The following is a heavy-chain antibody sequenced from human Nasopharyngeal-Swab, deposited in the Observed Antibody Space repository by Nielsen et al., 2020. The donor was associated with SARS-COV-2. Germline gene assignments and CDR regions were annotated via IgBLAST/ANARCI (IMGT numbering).Heavy chain of an antibody. CDR1: GFTFSSYS. Sequence: GGSLRLSCAASGFTFSSYSMNWVRQAPGKGLEWVSSISSSSSYIYYADSVKGRFTISRDTSKNTLYLQMNSLRAEDTAVYYCAKDKVDCSGGSCYENPFDYWGQGTLVTVSS. D-gene: IGHD2-15*01. J-gene: IGHJ4*02. CDR3: AKDKVDCSGGSCYENPFDY. CDR2: ISSSSSYI. V-gene: IGHV3-21*01.